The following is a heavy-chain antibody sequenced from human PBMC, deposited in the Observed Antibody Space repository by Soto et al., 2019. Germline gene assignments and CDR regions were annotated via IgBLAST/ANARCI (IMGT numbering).Heavy chain of an antibody. V-gene: IGHV1-3*01. CDR1: GITYTTYA. CDR3: AGANSRYVT. Sequence: QVQLVQSGAEMKKPGASVKISCKASGITYTTYAIHWVRQAPGQRLEWMGWINAGNGDTRYSQKVQGRVTLTRDTSARAVYMDLDSLKSGDTGVYCCAGANSRYVTWGQGTLVTVSS. CDR2: INAGNGDT. J-gene: IGHJ4*02. D-gene: IGHD5-12*01.